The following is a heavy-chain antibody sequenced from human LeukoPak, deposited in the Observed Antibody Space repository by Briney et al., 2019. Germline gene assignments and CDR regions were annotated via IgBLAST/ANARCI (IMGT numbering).Heavy chain of an antibody. D-gene: IGHD7-27*01. CDR3: ARGNWGSAYWFDP. V-gene: IGHV3-33*01. CDR1: GFTFRSYC. J-gene: IGHJ5*02. Sequence: GGALRVSCAASGFTFRSYCMHWVRQAPGKGLEWVAVIWYDGSNKYYADSVKGRFTISRDNSKTTLYLQMNSLRAEDTAVYYCARGNWGSAYWFDPWGQGTLVTVSS. CDR2: IWYDGSNK.